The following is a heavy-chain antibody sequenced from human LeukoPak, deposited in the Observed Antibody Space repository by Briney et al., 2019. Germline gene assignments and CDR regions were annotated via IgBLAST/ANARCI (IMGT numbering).Heavy chain of an antibody. Sequence: GASVKVSCKASGYTFTSYGISWVRQAPGQGLEWMGIINPSGGSTSYAQKFQGRVTMTRDMSTSTVYMELSSLRSEDTAVYYCARDREVINPGPDYWGQGTLVTVSS. J-gene: IGHJ4*02. D-gene: IGHD3-10*01. CDR3: ARDREVINPGPDY. CDR2: INPSGGST. V-gene: IGHV1-46*01. CDR1: GYTFTSYG.